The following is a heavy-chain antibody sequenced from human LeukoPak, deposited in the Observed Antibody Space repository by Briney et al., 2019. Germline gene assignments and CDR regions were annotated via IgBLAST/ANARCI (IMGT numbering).Heavy chain of an antibody. CDR1: GGSISSYY. J-gene: IGHJ3*02. CDR2: IYNSGRT. D-gene: IGHD1-26*01. Sequence: PSETLSLTXIVSGGSISSYYWSWIRQPPGKGLEWIGYIYNSGRTNYNPSLKGRVTISVDTSKNQFSLKLSSVTAADTAVYYCARYDSGSSNDAFDIWGQGTMVTVSS. V-gene: IGHV4-59*01. CDR3: ARYDSGSSNDAFDI.